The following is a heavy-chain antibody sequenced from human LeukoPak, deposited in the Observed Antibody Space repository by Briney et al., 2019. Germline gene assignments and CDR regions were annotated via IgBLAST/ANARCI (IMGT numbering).Heavy chain of an antibody. J-gene: IGHJ6*02. CDR3: ATKASAQYYYYYYGMDV. V-gene: IGHV3-23*01. CDR1: GFTFSSYA. Sequence: GGSLRLSCAASGFTFSSYAMSWVRQAPGKGLEWVSAISGSGGSTYYADSVKGRFTISRDNSKNTLYLQMNSLRAEDTAVYYCATKASAQYYYYYYGMDVWAKGPRSPSP. CDR2: ISGSGGST.